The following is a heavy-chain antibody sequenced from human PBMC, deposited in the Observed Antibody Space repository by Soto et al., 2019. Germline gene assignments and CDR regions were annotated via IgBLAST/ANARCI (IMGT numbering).Heavy chain of an antibody. CDR2: MNPANDNA. D-gene: IGHD2-21*02. J-gene: IGHJ5*02. CDR1: GYNFMSSN. V-gene: IGHV1-8*01. Sequence: QEQLVQSGAEVKRPGASVKISCRASGYNFMSSNINWVRQAAGQRPEWLGWMNPANDNAAFARQFQGKGTMTPGTSPDTAYLELGGLSTGNTAMYFCARAEGIEVTGLDLLGPGTLITVS. CDR3: ARAEGIEVTGLDL.